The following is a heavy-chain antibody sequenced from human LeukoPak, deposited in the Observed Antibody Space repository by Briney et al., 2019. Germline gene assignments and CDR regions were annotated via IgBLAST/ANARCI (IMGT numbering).Heavy chain of an antibody. CDR1: GFTFSTYW. Sequence: PGGSLRLSCAASGFTFSTYWMHWVRHAPGKGLVWVSRINADVSSTSYADSVKGRFTIPRDNAKNTLYLQMNSLRAEDTAVYYCARGKHTAAIPDYWGQGTLVTVSS. D-gene: IGHD6-13*01. CDR2: INADVSST. V-gene: IGHV3-74*01. CDR3: ARGKHTAAIPDY. J-gene: IGHJ4*02.